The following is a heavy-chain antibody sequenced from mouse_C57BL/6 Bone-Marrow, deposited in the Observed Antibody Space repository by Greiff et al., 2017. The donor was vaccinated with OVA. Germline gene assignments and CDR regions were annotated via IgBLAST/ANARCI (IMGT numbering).Heavy chain of an antibody. V-gene: IGHV5-9-1*02. D-gene: IGHD2-4*01. CDR2: ISSGGDYI. CDR3: TRDRYDYDGGGWFAY. J-gene: IGHJ3*01. CDR1: GFTFSSYA. Sequence: DVQLQESGEGLVKPGGSLKLSCAASGFTFSSYAMSWVRQTPEKRLEWVAYISSGGDYIYYADTVKGRFTISRDNARNTLYLQMSSLKSEDTAMYYCTRDRYDYDGGGWFAYWGQGTLVTVSA.